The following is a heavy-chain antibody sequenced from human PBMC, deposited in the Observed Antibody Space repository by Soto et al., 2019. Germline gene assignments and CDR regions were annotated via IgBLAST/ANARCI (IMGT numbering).Heavy chain of an antibody. V-gene: IGHV4-39*01. CDR3: ATRGYRNYYGMDV. CDR2: IYYSGST. Sequence: SETLSLTCTVSVGSISSSSYYWGWIRQPPGKGLEWIGSIYYSGSTYYNPSLKSRVTISVDTSKNQFSLKLSSVTAADTAVYYCATRGYRNYYGMDVWGQWTTVTVSS. CDR1: VGSISSSSYY. D-gene: IGHD2-15*01. J-gene: IGHJ6*02.